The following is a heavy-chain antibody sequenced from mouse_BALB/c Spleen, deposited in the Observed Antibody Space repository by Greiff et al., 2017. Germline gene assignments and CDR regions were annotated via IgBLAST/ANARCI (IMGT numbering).Heavy chain of an antibody. D-gene: IGHD4-1*01. V-gene: IGHV7-3*02. CDR3: ARDWDGFAY. CDR2: IRNKANGYTT. Sequence: EVKVVESGGGLVQPGGSLRLSCATSGFTFTDYYMSWVRQPPGKALEWLGFIRNKANGYTTEYSASVKGRFTISRDNSQSILYLLMNTLRAEDSATYYCARDWDGFAYWGQGTLVTVSA. J-gene: IGHJ3*01. CDR1: GFTFTDYY.